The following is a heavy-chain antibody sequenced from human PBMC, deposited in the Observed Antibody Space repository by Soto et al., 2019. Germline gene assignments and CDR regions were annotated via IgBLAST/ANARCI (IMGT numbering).Heavy chain of an antibody. V-gene: IGHV3-30-3*01. J-gene: IGHJ4*02. CDR1: GFTFNSYA. CDR3: ASTSSGWLTYFDY. Sequence: PGGSLRLSCAASGFTFNSYAMHWVRQDPGKGLEWVAVISYDGSNKYYADSVKGRFTISRDNSKNTLYLQMNSLRAEDTAVYYCASTSSGWLTYFDYWGQGTLVTVSS. CDR2: ISYDGSNK. D-gene: IGHD6-19*01.